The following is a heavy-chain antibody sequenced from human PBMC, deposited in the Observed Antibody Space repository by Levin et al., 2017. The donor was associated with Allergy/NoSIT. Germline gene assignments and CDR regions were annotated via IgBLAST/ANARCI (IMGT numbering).Heavy chain of an antibody. D-gene: IGHD5-12*01. Sequence: SETLSLTCTVSGGSISSGDYYWSWIRQPPGKGLEWIGYIYYSGSTYYNPSLKSRVTISVDTSKNQFSLKLSSVTAADTAVYYCARDIGRVSGYSGYDPAYYYYGMDVWGQGTTVTVSS. J-gene: IGHJ6*02. CDR2: IYYSGST. CDR3: ARDIGRVSGYSGYDPAYYYYGMDV. V-gene: IGHV4-30-4*01. CDR1: GGSISSGDYY.